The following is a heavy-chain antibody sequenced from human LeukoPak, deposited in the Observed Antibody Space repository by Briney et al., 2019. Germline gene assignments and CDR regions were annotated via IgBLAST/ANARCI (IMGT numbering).Heavy chain of an antibody. CDR3: ARGSPLPSSWFDY. Sequence: SETLSLTCTVSGGSLSSYFWSWIRQPPGKGLEWIAYIYYSGSTNYNPSLKSRVTISVDTSKNQFSLKLSSVTAADTAVYYCARGSPLPSSWFDYWGQGTLVTVSS. J-gene: IGHJ4*02. D-gene: IGHD6-13*01. CDR2: IYYSGST. V-gene: IGHV4-59*01. CDR1: GGSLSSYF.